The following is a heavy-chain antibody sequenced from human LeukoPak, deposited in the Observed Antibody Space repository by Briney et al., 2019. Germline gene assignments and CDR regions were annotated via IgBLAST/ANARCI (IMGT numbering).Heavy chain of an antibody. D-gene: IGHD3-22*01. CDR3: AKASAMIVVVSKHFDY. CDR2: INSDGSST. V-gene: IGHV3-74*01. Sequence: PGGSLRLSCAASGFTFSSYWMHWVRQAPGKGLVWVSRINSDGSSTSYADSVRGRFSISRDNAKNTLCLQMNSLRAEDTAVYYCAKASAMIVVVSKHFDYWGQGTLVTVSS. CDR1: GFTFSSYW. J-gene: IGHJ4*02.